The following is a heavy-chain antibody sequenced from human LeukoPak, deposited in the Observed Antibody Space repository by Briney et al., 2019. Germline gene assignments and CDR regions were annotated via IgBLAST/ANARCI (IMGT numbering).Heavy chain of an antibody. Sequence: SETLSLTCTVSGGSVSSSGFYWDWIRQPPGKGLEWIGHIYYSGGASYNPYLKRRVTISVDTSKNQFSLKVKSVTAADTAGYFCAGSAIGQLFNWGQGTLVTVSS. D-gene: IGHD6-13*01. CDR1: GGSVSSSGFY. CDR2: IYYSGGA. J-gene: IGHJ4*02. CDR3: AGSAIGQLFN. V-gene: IGHV4-39*01.